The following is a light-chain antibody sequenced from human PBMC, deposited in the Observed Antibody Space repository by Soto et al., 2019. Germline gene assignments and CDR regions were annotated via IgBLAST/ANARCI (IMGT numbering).Light chain of an antibody. CDR3: QQYSRAPLK. CDR1: QSIDNNY. J-gene: IGKJ1*01. CDR2: GAS. Sequence: EIVLTHPPGTLSLSRGERATLSCRASQSIDNNYLAWYQQKPGQAPRLVIYGASTRATDIPDRFSASGSGTDLTLTISRLEPEDFAVYYCQQYSRAPLKFRKGTKVDI. V-gene: IGKV3-20*01.